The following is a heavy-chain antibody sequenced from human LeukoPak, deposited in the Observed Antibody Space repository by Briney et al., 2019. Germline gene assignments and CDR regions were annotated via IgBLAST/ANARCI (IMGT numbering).Heavy chain of an antibody. CDR1: GGSISSSSYY. J-gene: IGHJ4*02. CDR2: IYYSGST. D-gene: IGHD3-22*01. CDR3: AREPSGYYYFDY. Sequence: PSETLSLTCTVSGGSISSSSYYWGWIRQPPGKGLEWIGSIYYSGSTYYNPSLKSRVTISVDTSKNQLSLKLSSVTAADTAAYYCAREPSGYYYFDYWGQGTLVTVSS. V-gene: IGHV4-39*07.